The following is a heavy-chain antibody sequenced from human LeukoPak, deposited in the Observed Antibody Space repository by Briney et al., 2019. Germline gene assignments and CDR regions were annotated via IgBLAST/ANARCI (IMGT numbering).Heavy chain of an antibody. CDR2: ISSSSSYI. CDR1: GFTFSSYS. CDR3: ARDGAVTTYHVDPWFDP. V-gene: IGHV3-21*04. Sequence: GGSLRLSCAASGFTFSSYSMNWVRQAPGKGLEWVSSISSSSSYIYYADSVKGRFTISRDNAKNSLYLQMNSLRAEDTAVCYCARDGAVTTYHVDPWFDPWGQGTLVTVSS. D-gene: IGHD4-11*01. J-gene: IGHJ5*02.